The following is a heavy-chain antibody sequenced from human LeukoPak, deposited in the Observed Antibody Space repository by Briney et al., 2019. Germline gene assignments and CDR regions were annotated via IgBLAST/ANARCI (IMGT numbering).Heavy chain of an antibody. V-gene: IGHV3-21*01. J-gene: IGHJ4*02. D-gene: IGHD6-19*01. Sequence: GGSLRLSCAASGFTFGSYSMNWVRQAPGRGLEWVSSISSSSSYIYYADSVKGRFTISRDNAKNSLYLQMNSLRAEDTAVYYCARGGALAVAPHLYYFDYWGQGTLVTVSS. CDR3: ARGGALAVAPHLYYFDY. CDR2: ISSSSSYI. CDR1: GFTFGSYS.